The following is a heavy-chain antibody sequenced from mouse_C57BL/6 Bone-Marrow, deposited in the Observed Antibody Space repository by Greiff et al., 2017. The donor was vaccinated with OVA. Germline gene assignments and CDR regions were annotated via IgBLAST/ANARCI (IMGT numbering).Heavy chain of an antibody. Sequence: QVQLQQSGAELVRPGASVTLSCKASGYTFTDYEMHWVKQTPVHGLEWIGAIDPETGGTAYNQKFKGKAILTADKSSSTDYMELRSLTSEDSAVYYGTRGYSNYYAMDYWGQGTSVTVSA. J-gene: IGHJ4*01. V-gene: IGHV1-15*01. CDR1: GYTFTDYE. CDR2: IDPETGGT. D-gene: IGHD2-5*01. CDR3: TRGYSNYYAMDY.